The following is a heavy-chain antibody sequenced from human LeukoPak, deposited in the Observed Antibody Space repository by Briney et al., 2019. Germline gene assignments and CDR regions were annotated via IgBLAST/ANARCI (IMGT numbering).Heavy chain of an antibody. D-gene: IGHD5-18*01. Sequence: EGSLRLSCAASGFTVSSSYMSWVRQAPGKGLEWVSLIYSGGSTYYAASVKGRFTISRDNSKNTLYLQMNSLRPEDTAVYYCAEGYNYAYEYWGQGTLVTVSS. CDR3: AEGYNYAYEY. CDR1: GFTVSSSY. J-gene: IGHJ4*02. CDR2: IYSGGST. V-gene: IGHV3-53*01.